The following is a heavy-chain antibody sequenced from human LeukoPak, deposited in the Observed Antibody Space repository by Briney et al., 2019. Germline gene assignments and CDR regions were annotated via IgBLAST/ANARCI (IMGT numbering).Heavy chain of an antibody. CDR1: GGSISTGTYY. CDR3: ARHRGYYDSPNWFDP. Sequence: SQTLSLTCTVSGGSISTGTYYWSWIRQPPGKGLEWIGEINHGGSTNYNPSLKSRATISVDTSKNQFSLKLSSVTAADTAVYYCARHRGYYDSPNWFDPWGQGTLVTVSS. CDR2: INHGGST. J-gene: IGHJ5*02. V-gene: IGHV4-39*01. D-gene: IGHD3-22*01.